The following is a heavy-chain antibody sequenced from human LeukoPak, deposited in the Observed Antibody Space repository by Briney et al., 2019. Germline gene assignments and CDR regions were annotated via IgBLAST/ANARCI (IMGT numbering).Heavy chain of an antibody. CDR1: SGSLSGYY. J-gene: IGHJ4*02. CDR2: INDSGSV. V-gene: IGHV4-34*01. Sequence: SETLSLTCAVYSGSLSGYYWCWIRQPPGKGLEWIGEINDSGSVNCNPSLKNRVTLSVDTSKNQFSLRLSSVAAADTAVYYCARRLVDSGASQVSDDWGQGTLVTVSS. D-gene: IGHD2-15*01. CDR3: ARRLVDSGASQVSDD.